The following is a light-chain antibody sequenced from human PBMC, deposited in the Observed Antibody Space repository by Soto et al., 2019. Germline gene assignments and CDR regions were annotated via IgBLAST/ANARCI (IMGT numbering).Light chain of an antibody. Sequence: DIQMTQSPSSLSASVGDRVTITCRASQSISSYLNWYQQKPGKAPKLLIYAASSLQSGVPSRFSGSGSGTDFSITISSLQPEDSATYYCQQRSSARSFGGGTKVEIK. CDR2: AAS. CDR1: QSISSY. J-gene: IGKJ4*01. CDR3: QQRSSARS. V-gene: IGKV1-39*01.